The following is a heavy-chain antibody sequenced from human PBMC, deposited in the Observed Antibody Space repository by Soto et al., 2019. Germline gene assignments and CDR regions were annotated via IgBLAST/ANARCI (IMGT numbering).Heavy chain of an antibody. CDR2: WYYSEST. Sequence: KPSETLSLTCTVSGGSITTGGYYWSWIRQLPGKGLEWIGHWYYSESTYYNPSLKSRVSISLDTSKNQFSLKLSFVTAADTAMYYCARTKCSGGSCYSWSLDYWGQGTPVTVSS. CDR1: GGSITTGGYY. CDR3: ARTKCSGGSCYSWSLDY. D-gene: IGHD2-15*01. V-gene: IGHV4-31*03. J-gene: IGHJ4*02.